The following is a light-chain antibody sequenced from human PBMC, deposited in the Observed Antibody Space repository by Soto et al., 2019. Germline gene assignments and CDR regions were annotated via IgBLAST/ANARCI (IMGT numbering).Light chain of an antibody. V-gene: IGLV2-14*01. CDR3: SSYTSSNTLYV. CDR2: EVS. J-gene: IGLJ1*01. Sequence: QSVLTQPASVSGSPGQSITISCTGTSSDVGGYNYVSWYQHHPGKAPKLIIYEVSNRPSGVSNRFSGSKSGNTASLTISGLQAEDEADYYCSSYTSSNTLYVFATGTKGTVL. CDR1: SSDVGGYNY.